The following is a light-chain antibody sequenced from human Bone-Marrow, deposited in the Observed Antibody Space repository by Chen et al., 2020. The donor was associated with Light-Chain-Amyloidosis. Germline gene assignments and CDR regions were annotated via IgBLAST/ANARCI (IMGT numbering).Light chain of an antibody. J-gene: IGLJ2*01. Sequence: SYELTQPPSVSVSPGQTARITCSGDDLPTQYAYWYQQKPGQAPVLVIHRDTERPSGISERFPGPSSWTTATLTTSGVQAEDEADSHCQSADSSGTYEVIFGGGTKLTVL. V-gene: IGLV3-25*03. CDR3: QSADSSGTYEVI. CDR2: RDT. CDR1: DLPTQY.